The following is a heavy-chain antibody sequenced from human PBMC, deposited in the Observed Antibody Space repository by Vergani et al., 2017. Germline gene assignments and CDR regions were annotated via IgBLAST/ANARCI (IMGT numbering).Heavy chain of an antibody. CDR2: IYSGGSST. CDR1: GFTFSNAW. V-gene: IGHV3-23*03. D-gene: IGHD2-2*01. CDR3: AKVYCSSTSCSPRYWYFDL. Sequence: EVQLVESGGGLVKPGGSLRLSCAASGFTFSNAWMSWVRQAPGKGLEWVSVIYSGGSSTYYADSVKGRFTISRDNSKNTLYLQMNSLRAEDTAVYYCAKVYCSSTSCSPRYWYFDLWGRGTLVTASS. J-gene: IGHJ2*01.